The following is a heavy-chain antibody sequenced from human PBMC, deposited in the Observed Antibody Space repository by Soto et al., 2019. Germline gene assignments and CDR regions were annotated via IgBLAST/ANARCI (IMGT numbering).Heavy chain of an antibody. CDR3: AKDLRVRGVITKIPLVDY. CDR1: GFTFSGYA. V-gene: IGHV3-23*01. CDR2: ISGSGGST. D-gene: IGHD3-10*01. Sequence: GGSLRLSCAASGFTFSGYAMSWVRQAPGKGLEWVSAISGSGGSTYYADSVKGRFTISRDNSKNTLYLQMNSLRAEDTAVYYCAKDLRVRGVITKIPLVDYWGQGTLVTVSS. J-gene: IGHJ4*02.